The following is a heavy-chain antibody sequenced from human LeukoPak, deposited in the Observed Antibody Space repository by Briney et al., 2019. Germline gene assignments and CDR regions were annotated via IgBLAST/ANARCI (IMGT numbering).Heavy chain of an antibody. CDR1: GFTFSSYG. J-gene: IGHJ4*02. Sequence: GGSLRLSCAASGFTFSSYGMHWVRQAPGKGLEWVAVISYDGSNKYYADSVKGRFTISRDNSKNTLYLQMNSLRAEDTAVYYCARDHAATYYYDSSGYLDYWGQGTLVTVSS. D-gene: IGHD3-22*01. CDR3: ARDHAATYYYDSSGYLDY. V-gene: IGHV3-30*03. CDR2: ISYDGSNK.